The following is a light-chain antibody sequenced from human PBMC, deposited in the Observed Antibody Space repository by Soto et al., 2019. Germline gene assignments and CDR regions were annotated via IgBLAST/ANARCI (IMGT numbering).Light chain of an antibody. Sequence: DIQITQSLYSLSASVRARVTITCRPSLPISNCLAWYQQKPVKIPNLLIYAASTLQAGFPSRFSGSGSGTDFTLTISSLQTEDVAAYYCKKYNSAPLTFGGGTKVDIK. CDR1: LPISNC. CDR3: KKYNSAPLT. J-gene: IGKJ4*01. CDR2: AAS. V-gene: IGKV1-27*01.